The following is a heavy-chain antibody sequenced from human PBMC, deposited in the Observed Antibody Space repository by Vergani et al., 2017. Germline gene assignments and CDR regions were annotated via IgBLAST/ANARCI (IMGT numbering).Heavy chain of an antibody. CDR3: ARGVVPAAMRYYYYMDV. J-gene: IGHJ6*03. Sequence: VQLVESGGGVVQPGGSLRLSCAASGFTFDDYAMHWVRQATGKGLEWVSAIGTAGDTYYPGSVKGRFTISRENAKNSLYLQMNSLRAGDTAVYYCARGVVPAAMRYYYYMDVWGKGTTDTVSS. CDR2: IGTAGDT. CDR1: GFTFDDYA. V-gene: IGHV3-13*01. D-gene: IGHD2-2*01.